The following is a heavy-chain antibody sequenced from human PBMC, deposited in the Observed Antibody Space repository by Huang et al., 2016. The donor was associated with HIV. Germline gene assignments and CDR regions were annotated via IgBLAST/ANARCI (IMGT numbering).Heavy chain of an antibody. CDR2: ISGTGGTI. V-gene: IGHV3-11*01. CDR3: ARAGWMMAFDI. D-gene: IGHD6-19*01. CDR1: GSTFSDFY. Sequence: QVQLVESGGGLVKPGGSLRLSCAASGSTFSDFYMSWIRQAPGKGLEGLSFISGTGGTIDYADSVKGRFTTSRDNVKNTLYLQMPSLSAEDTAIYYCARAGWMMAFDIWGQGTMVTVSS. J-gene: IGHJ3*02.